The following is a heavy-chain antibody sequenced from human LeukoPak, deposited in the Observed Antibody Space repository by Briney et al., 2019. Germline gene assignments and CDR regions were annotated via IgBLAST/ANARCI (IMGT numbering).Heavy chain of an antibody. J-gene: IGHJ4*02. CDR1: GFPFTLYN. D-gene: IGHD4-23*01. V-gene: IGHV3-48*04. CDR2: ISSSTNTI. CDR3: AREEDGGADY. Sequence: GGSLRLSCEVSGFPFTLYNMNWVRQAPGKGLEWLSYISSSTNTIYYADSVKGRFTISRDNAKNSLYLQMNSLRAEDTAVYYCAREEDGGADYWGQGTLVTVSS.